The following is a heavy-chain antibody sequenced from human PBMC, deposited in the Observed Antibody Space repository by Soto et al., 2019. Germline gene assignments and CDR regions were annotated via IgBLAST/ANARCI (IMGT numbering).Heavy chain of an antibody. Sequence: PSETLSLTCTVSGDSVSSRDFYWTWIRQPPGKPLEWIGYVYSTGTTNYSPSLKSRVDMSVDTSEKQFSLKVRSVTAADAAVYFCARVSKLVAPNYGKSDYFYAMDVWGPGTTVTVSS. D-gene: IGHD3-10*01. CDR1: GDSVSSRDFY. CDR3: ARVSKLVAPNYGKSDYFYAMDV. V-gene: IGHV4-61*08. J-gene: IGHJ6*02. CDR2: VYSTGTT.